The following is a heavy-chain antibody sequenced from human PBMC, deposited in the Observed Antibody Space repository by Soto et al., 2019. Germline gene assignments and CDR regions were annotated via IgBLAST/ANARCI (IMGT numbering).Heavy chain of an antibody. CDR3: ARDRWFGEFPIHDAFDI. J-gene: IGHJ3*02. V-gene: IGHV1-18*01. D-gene: IGHD3-10*01. Sequence: QVQLVQSGAEVKKPGASVKVSCRASGYRFTNYGVSWVRQAPGQGLEWVGWVSAYNGDTNYAQNLQGRVTMTTDTSTSTAYMDLRSLRSDDTAVYYCARDRWFGEFPIHDAFDIWGQGTMITVSS. CDR2: VSAYNGDT. CDR1: GYRFTNYG.